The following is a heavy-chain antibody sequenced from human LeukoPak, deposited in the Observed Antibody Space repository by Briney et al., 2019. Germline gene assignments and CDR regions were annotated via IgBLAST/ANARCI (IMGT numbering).Heavy chain of an antibody. V-gene: IGHV3-23*01. D-gene: IGHD2-15*01. CDR2: ICGSGGRT. J-gene: IGHJ4*02. CDR1: GFTFSSYA. Sequence: PGGSLRLSCAASGFTFSSYAMSWVRQAPGKGLEWVSAICGSGGRTYYADSVKGRFTISRDNSKNTLYLQMNSLRAEDTAVYYCAKDGDILSLHHPVDYWGQGTPVTVSS. CDR3: AKDGDILSLHHPVDY.